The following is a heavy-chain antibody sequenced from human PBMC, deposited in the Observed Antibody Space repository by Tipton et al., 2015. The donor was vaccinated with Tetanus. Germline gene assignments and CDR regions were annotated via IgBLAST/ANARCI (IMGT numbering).Heavy chain of an antibody. V-gene: IGHV3-53*01. Sequence: SLRLSCAASGFTVSSNYMSWVRQAPGKGLEWVSVIYSGGSTYYADSVKGRFTISRDNSKNTLYLQMNSLRAEDMAVYYCARDYYGSGSYDYWGQGTLVTVSS. D-gene: IGHD3-10*01. CDR2: IYSGGST. CDR1: GFTVSSNY. J-gene: IGHJ4*02. CDR3: ARDYYGSGSYDY.